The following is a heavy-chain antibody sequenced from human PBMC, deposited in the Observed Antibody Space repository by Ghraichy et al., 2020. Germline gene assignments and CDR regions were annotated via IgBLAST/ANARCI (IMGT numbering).Heavy chain of an antibody. CDR3: ALAAANYFDY. V-gene: IGHV4-59*01. CDR2: IYYSGST. J-gene: IGHJ4*02. Sequence: ESLNISCTVSGGSISSYYWSWIRQPPGKGLEWIGYIYYSGSTNYNPSLKSRVTLSVDTSKNQFSLKLSSVTAADTAVYYCALAAANYFDYWGQGTLVTVSS. D-gene: IGHD6-13*01. CDR1: GGSISSYY.